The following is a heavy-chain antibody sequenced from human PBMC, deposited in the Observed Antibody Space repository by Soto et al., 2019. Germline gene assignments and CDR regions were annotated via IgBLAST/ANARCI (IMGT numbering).Heavy chain of an antibody. V-gene: IGHV3-21*01. D-gene: IGHD5-12*01. J-gene: IGHJ4*02. Sequence: EVQLVESGGGLVKPGGSLRLSCAGSGFTFSSHSMNWVRQAPGKGLEWVSSISSSSSYIDYADSVKGRFTISRDNAKNSLYLQMNSLRVEDTAVYYCARDLQMATIRGWDYWGQGTLVTVSS. CDR3: ARDLQMATIRGWDY. CDR2: ISSSSSYI. CDR1: GFTFSSHS.